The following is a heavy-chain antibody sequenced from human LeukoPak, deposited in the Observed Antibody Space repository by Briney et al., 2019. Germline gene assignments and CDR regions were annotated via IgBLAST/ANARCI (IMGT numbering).Heavy chain of an antibody. D-gene: IGHD2-2*02. CDR2: INHSGST. CDR3: ARVRGVPAAIPWGDHLVDY. Sequence: PSETLSLTCAVYGGSFSGYYLSWIRQPPGKGLEWIGEINHSGSTNYNPSLKSRVTISVDTSKNQFSLKLSSVTAADTAVYYCARVRGVPAAIPWGDHLVDYWGQGTLVTVSS. CDR1: GGSFSGYY. V-gene: IGHV4-34*01. J-gene: IGHJ4*02.